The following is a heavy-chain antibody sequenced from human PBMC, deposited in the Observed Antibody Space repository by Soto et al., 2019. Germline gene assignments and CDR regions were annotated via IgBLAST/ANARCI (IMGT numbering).Heavy chain of an antibody. V-gene: IGHV1-18*01. J-gene: IGHJ6*02. CDR2: ISGYNGNT. CDR1: GYTFTSYG. D-gene: IGHD3-10*01. Sequence: QVQLVQSGAEVKKPAASVKVSCKASGYTFTSYGISWVRQAPGRGLEWMGWISGYNGNTNYAQTLQGRVTMTTDTSTGTAHTELRSLRSYDTAVYYCGRDVYGEGSADDAGYYYYGKDVWGQGTTVNVS. CDR3: GRDVYGEGSADDAGYYYYGKDV.